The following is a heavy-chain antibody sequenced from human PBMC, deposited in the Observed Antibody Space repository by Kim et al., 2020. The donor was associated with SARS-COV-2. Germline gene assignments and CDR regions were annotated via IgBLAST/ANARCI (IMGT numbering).Heavy chain of an antibody. CDR2: ISSSGSTI. D-gene: IGHD4-17*01. CDR3: ARRHPHYGDSPPQWSNWFDP. CDR1: GFTFSSYE. Sequence: GGSLRLSCAASGFTFSSYEMNWVRQAPGKGLEWVSYISSSGSTIYYADSVKGRFTISRDNAKNSLYLQMNSLRAEDTAVYYCARRHPHYGDSPPQWSNWFDPWGQGTLVTVSS. V-gene: IGHV3-48*03. J-gene: IGHJ5*02.